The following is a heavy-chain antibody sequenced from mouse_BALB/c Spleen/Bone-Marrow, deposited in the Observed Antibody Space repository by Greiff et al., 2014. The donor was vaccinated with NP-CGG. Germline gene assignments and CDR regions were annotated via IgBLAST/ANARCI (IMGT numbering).Heavy chain of an antibody. J-gene: IGHJ2*01. D-gene: IGHD1-1*01. CDR3: ARLRRYYGYFDY. V-gene: IGHV5-17*02. Sequence: EVQVVESGGGLVQPGGSRKLSCAASGFTFSSFGMHWVRQAPEKGLEWVAYISSGSSTIYYADTVKGRLTISRDNPKNTLFLQMTSLRSEDTAMYYCARLRRYYGYFDYWGQGTTLTVSS. CDR1: GFTFSSFG. CDR2: ISSGSSTI.